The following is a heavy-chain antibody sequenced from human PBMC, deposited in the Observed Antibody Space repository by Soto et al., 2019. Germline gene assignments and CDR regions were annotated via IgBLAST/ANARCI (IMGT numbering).Heavy chain of an antibody. D-gene: IGHD6-13*01. CDR1: GFTVSSNY. CDR2: IYSGGST. CDR3: ARGYSSSWRHFDY. V-gene: IGHV3-53*04. Sequence: EVQLVESGGGLVQPGGSLRLSCAASGFTVSSNYMSWVRQAPGKGLEWGSVIYSGGSTYYADSVKGRFTISRHNSKNTLYLQMNSLRAEDTAVYYCARGYSSSWRHFDYWGQGTLVTVSS. J-gene: IGHJ4*02.